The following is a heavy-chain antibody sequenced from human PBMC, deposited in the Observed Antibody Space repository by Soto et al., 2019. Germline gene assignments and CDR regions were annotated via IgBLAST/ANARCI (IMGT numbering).Heavy chain of an antibody. Sequence: SETLSLTCTVSGVSISSYYWSWIRQPPGKGLEWIGYIYYSGSTNYNPSLKSRVTISVDTSKNQFSLKLSSVTAADTAVYYCARGDYIEFDYWGQGTLVTVSS. CDR2: IYYSGST. J-gene: IGHJ4*02. CDR1: GVSISSYY. V-gene: IGHV4-59*01. D-gene: IGHD4-4*01. CDR3: ARGDYIEFDY.